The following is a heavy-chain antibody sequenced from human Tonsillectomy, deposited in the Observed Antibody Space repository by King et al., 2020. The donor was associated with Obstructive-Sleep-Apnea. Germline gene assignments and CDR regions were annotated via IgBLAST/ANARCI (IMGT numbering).Heavy chain of an antibody. Sequence: QLVQSGAEVKKPGASVKVSCKASGYTFTSYYMHWVRQAPGQGLEWMGIINPSGGSTSYAQKFQGRVTMTRDTSTSTVYMELSSLRSEDTAVYYCARVRRGYCSGGSCPPPFDYYYYGTDVWGQGTTVTVSS. CDR1: GYTFTSYY. CDR2: INPSGGST. CDR3: ARVRRGYCSGGSCPPPFDYYYYGTDV. J-gene: IGHJ6*02. D-gene: IGHD2-15*01. V-gene: IGHV1-46*01.